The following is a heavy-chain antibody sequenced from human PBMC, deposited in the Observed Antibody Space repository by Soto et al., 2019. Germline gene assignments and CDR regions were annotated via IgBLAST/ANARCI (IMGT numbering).Heavy chain of an antibody. D-gene: IGHD2-2*01. J-gene: IGHJ6*03. CDR2: IYYSGST. V-gene: IGHV4-39*01. Sequence: QLQLQESGPGLVKPSETLSLTCTVSGGSISSSSYYWGWIRQPPGKGLEWIGSIYYSGSTYYNPSLKSRVTISVDTSKNQFSLKLSSVTAADTAVYYCARRNRVVPAARWDGVTHYYYYYMDVWGKGTTVTVSS. CDR1: GGSISSSSYY. CDR3: ARRNRVVPAARWDGVTHYYYYYMDV.